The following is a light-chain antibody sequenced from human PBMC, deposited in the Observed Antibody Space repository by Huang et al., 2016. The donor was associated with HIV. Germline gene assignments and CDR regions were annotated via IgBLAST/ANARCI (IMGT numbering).Light chain of an antibody. CDR3: MQGTHWPQT. Sequence: DVVLTQSPLSLPVTLGQPASISCKSSHSLLHSDGNTYFTWFLPRPGHSPRRLIYKVSNRDFGVPARFSGSGSGADFTLTISRVEADDIGVYYCMQGTHWPQTFGQGTKVEVK. CDR1: HSLLHSDGNTY. CDR2: KVS. V-gene: IGKV2-30*02. J-gene: IGKJ1*01.